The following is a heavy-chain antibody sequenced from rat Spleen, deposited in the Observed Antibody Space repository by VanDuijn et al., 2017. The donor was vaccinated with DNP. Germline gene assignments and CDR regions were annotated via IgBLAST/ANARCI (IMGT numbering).Heavy chain of an antibody. CDR2: ISYDNTNT. CDR1: GFTFSDYN. D-gene: IGHD1-11*01. J-gene: IGHJ2*01. Sequence: EVQLVESGGGLVQPGGSLKLSCAASGFTFSDYNMAWVRQAPKKGLELVATISYDNTNTYYRDSVKGRFTISRDNAKNTLYLQMNSLRSEDTATYYCARGGRSYFDYWGQGVMVTVSS. V-gene: IGHV5-7*01. CDR3: ARGGRSYFDY.